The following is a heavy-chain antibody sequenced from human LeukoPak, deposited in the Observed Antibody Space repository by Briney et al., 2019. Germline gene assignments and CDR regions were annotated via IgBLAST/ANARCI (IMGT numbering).Heavy chain of an antibody. Sequence: GGSLRLSCAASGFTFSSHDMHWVRQAPGKGLEWVAVISSDGSNEDYADSVKGRFTISRDNAKSSLYLQMNSLRVEDTAVYYCAITGGPTVTAFDLWGQGILVTVSS. CDR2: ISSDGSNE. J-gene: IGHJ4*02. V-gene: IGHV3-30*03. D-gene: IGHD4-17*01. CDR3: AITGGPTVTAFDL. CDR1: GFTFSSHD.